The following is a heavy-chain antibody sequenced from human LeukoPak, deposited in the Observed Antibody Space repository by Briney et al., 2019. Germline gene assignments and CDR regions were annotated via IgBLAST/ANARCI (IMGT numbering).Heavy chain of an antibody. D-gene: IGHD6-19*01. V-gene: IGHV3-21*01. CDR1: GFTFSSYS. J-gene: IGHJ4*02. Sequence: GGSLRLSCAASGFTFSSYSMNWVSQAPGEGLEWVSSISSSSSYIYYAGSVTGRFTISRDNAKNSLYLQMNSLRAEDTAVYYCARASVAGTYFDYWGQGTLVTVSS. CDR2: ISSSSSYI. CDR3: ARASVAGTYFDY.